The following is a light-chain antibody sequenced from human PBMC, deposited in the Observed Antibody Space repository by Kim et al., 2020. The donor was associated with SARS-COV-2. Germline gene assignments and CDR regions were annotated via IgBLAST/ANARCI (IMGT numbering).Light chain of an antibody. J-gene: IGLJ3*02. CDR3: QSYDSSNRV. CDR1: SGSIASKY. CDR2: EDN. V-gene: IGLV6-57*02. Sequence: NFILTQPHSVSESPGKTVTISCTGSSGSIASKYVQWYQQRPGSAPTTVIYEDNQRPSGVPDRFSGSIDSSSNSTSLTISGLKTKDEADYYCQSYDSSNRVFGGGTQLTVL.